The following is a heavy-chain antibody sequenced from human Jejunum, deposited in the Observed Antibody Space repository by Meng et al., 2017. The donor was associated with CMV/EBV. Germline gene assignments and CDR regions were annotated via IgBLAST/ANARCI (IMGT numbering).Heavy chain of an antibody. D-gene: IGHD1-26*01. J-gene: IGHJ4*02. CDR2: LYTGGSS. Sequence: SCFTFYRLSLLWVRQSPGKGLEWVSTLYTGGSSFYRDSVEGRFVISRDTSKNTLYLQMNSLRPEDTAIYYCAKGEGRPHYYFDYWGQGTLVTVSS. CDR1: CFTFYRLS. CDR3: AKGEGRPHYYFDY. V-gene: IGHV3-53*01.